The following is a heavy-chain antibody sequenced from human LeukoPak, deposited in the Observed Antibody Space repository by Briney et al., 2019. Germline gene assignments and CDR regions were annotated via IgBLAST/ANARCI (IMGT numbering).Heavy chain of an antibody. CDR2: IYPRDGST. CDR1: GYTFTSYA. Sequence: ASVKVSCKASGYTFTSYAMNWVRQAPGQGLEWMGMIYPRDGSTSYAQKFQGRVTVTRDTSTSTVHMEPSGLRSEDTAVYYCARDQEGFDYWGQGTLVTVSS. J-gene: IGHJ4*02. V-gene: IGHV1-46*01. CDR3: ARDQEGFDY.